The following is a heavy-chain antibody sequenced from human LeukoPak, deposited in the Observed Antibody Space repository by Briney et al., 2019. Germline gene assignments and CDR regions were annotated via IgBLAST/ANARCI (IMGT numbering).Heavy chain of an antibody. CDR2: FDPEDGET. CDR1: GYTLTELS. J-gene: IGHJ4*02. CDR3: ATSEDYDFWSGYRY. D-gene: IGHD3-3*01. Sequence: ASVKVSCKVSGYTLTELSMHWVRQAPGKGLEWMGGFDPEDGETIYAQKFQGRVTMTEDTSTDTAYMELSSLRSEDTAVYYCATSEDYDFWSGYRYWGQGTLVIVSS. V-gene: IGHV1-24*01.